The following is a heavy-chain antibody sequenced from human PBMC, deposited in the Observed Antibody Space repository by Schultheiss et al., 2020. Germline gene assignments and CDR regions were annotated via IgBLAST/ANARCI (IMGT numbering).Heavy chain of an antibody. V-gene: IGHV1-46*02. D-gene: IGHD6-13*01. Sequence: ASVKVSCKTSQYIFNSYYMHWVRQAPGQGLEWMGLINPSGGSTSYAQKFQGRVTMTGDTSTRTVYMDLSSLRSEDTAVYYCARVAAAGTGLDYWGQGTLVTVSS. CDR2: INPSGGST. CDR3: ARVAAAGTGLDY. J-gene: IGHJ4*02. CDR1: QYIFNSYY.